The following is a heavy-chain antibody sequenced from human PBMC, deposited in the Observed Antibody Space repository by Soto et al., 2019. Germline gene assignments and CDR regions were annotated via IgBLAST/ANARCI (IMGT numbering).Heavy chain of an antibody. CDR1: GDSISSGAYY. D-gene: IGHD2-15*01. Sequence: QVQLQESGPGLVQPSQTLSLTCTVSGDSISSGAYYWSWIRQPPGKGLEWIGYIYHSGATYYNPSLESSVTMSVHTSTAQFSLRLGAVTGAETAVYYCARDGGYATVDFWGQGTLVTVS. CDR3: ARDGGYATVDF. V-gene: IGHV4-30-4*01. J-gene: IGHJ4*02. CDR2: IYHSGAT.